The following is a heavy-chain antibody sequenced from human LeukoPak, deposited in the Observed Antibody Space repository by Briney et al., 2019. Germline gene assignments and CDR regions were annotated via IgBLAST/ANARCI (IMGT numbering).Heavy chain of an antibody. J-gene: IGHJ4*02. CDR2: ISSSSSYI. Sequence: GGSLRLSCAASGFTFSSYTMNWVRQAPGKGLEWVSSISSSSSYIYYADSVKGRFIISRDNAENSLYLQMNSLRAEDTAVYYCATDLSPYSSGWFDYWGQGTLVTVSS. CDR1: GFTFSSYT. V-gene: IGHV3-21*01. CDR3: ATDLSPYSSGWFDY. D-gene: IGHD6-19*01.